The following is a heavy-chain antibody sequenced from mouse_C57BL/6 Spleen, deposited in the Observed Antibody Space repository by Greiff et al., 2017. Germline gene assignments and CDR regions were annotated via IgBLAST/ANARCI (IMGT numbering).Heavy chain of an antibody. D-gene: IGHD2-4*01. CDR3: ARWSYDYDGILSYDMDY. CDR1: GYTFTSYW. Sequence: QVQLQQSGAELAKPGASVKLSCKASGYTFTSYWMHWVKQRPGQGLEWIGYINPSSGYTKYNQKFKDKATLTADKSSSTAYMQLSSLTYEDSAVSYCARWSYDYDGILSYDMDYWGQGTSVTVSS. J-gene: IGHJ4*01. CDR2: INPSSGYT. V-gene: IGHV1-7*01.